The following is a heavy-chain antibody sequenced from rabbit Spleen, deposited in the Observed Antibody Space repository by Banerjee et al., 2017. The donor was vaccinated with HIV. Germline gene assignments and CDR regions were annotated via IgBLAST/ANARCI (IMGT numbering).Heavy chain of an antibody. J-gene: IGHJ6*01. Sequence: QQRLVESGGGLVKPGASLTLTCKASGFSFSNKAVMCWVRQAPGKGLDWIACINTWSNRPVYASWAKGRFTMSKTSSTTVTLQMTRLTAADTATYFCARDTSTSFSSYGMDLWGQGTLVTVS. D-gene: IGHD1-1*01. CDR2: INTWSNRP. CDR3: ARDTSTSFSSYGMDL. CDR1: GFSFSNKAV. V-gene: IGHV1S45*01.